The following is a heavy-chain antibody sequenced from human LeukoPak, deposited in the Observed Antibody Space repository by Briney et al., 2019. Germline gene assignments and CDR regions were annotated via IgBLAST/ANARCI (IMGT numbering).Heavy chain of an antibody. CDR3: AKVGLYSSSLTPEGWFDP. CDR1: GFTFSSYG. D-gene: IGHD6-13*01. J-gene: IGHJ5*02. V-gene: IGHV3-30*02. Sequence: AGGSLRLSCAASGFTFSSYGMHWVRQAPGKGLEWVAFIRYDGSNKYYADSVKGRFTISRDNSKNTLYLQMNSLRAEDTAVYYYAKVGLYSSSLTPEGWFDPWGQGTLVTVSS. CDR2: IRYDGSNK.